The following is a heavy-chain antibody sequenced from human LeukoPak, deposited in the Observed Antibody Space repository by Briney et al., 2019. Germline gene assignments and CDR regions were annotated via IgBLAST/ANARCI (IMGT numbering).Heavy chain of an antibody. D-gene: IGHD3-22*01. CDR3: ARGGAGDYYDSSGYPTYYYYYYMDV. CDR2: MNPNSGNT. CDR1: GYTFTSYD. J-gene: IGHJ6*03. Sequence: ASVKVSCKASGYTFTSYDINWVRQATGQGLEWMGWMNPNSGNTGYAQKFQGRVTMTRNTSISTAYMELSSLRSEDTAVYYCARGGAGDYYDSSGYPTYYYYYYMDVWGKGTTVTVSS. V-gene: IGHV1-8*01.